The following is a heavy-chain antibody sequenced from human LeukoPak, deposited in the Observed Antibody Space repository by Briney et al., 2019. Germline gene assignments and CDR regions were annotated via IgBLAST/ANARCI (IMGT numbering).Heavy chain of an antibody. J-gene: IGHJ4*02. V-gene: IGHV3-33*08. CDR3: ASAYSGLSWGDY. CDR1: GFTFSTSA. Sequence: PGGSLRLSCVASGFTFSTSAMHWVRQAPGRGLEWVAVVWYDGSNKYYADSVKGRFTISRDNSKNTLFLQMNSLRAEDTAMYYCASAYSGLSWGDYWGQGTLVTVSS. CDR2: VWYDGSNK. D-gene: IGHD1-26*01.